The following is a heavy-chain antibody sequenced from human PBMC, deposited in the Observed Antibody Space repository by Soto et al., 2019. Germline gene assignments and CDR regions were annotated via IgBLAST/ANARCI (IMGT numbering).Heavy chain of an antibody. CDR1: GFTVSSNF. CDR3: ARDNDYGSGSLDY. V-gene: IGHV3-53*04. J-gene: IGHJ4*02. Sequence: EVQLVESGGGLVQPGGSLRLSCAASGFTVSSNFMNCVRQAPGKGLEWVSVIYSGGNTYYADSVKGRFTISRHNSKNTLYLQINSLRVEDSAVYYCARDNDYGSGSLDYWGQGTLVIVSS. D-gene: IGHD3-10*01. CDR2: IYSGGNT.